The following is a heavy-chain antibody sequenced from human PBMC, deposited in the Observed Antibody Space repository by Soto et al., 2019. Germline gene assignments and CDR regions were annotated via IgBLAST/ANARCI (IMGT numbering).Heavy chain of an antibody. CDR2: IDPSDSYS. J-gene: IGHJ4*02. Sequence: PGESLKISCKGSGYTFTNYWISWVRHMPGRGLEWMGKIDPSDSYSTYSPSFQGQITISVDKSISTAYLQWSSLKASDTAIYYCVAQPGVVKEFAYWGQGTPVTVSS. CDR1: GYTFTNYW. CDR3: VAQPGVVKEFAY. V-gene: IGHV5-10-1*04. D-gene: IGHD3-3*01.